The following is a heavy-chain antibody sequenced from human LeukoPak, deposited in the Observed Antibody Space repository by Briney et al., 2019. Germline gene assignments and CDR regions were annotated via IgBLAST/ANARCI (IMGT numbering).Heavy chain of an antibody. CDR1: GFTFSNYG. Sequence: GGSLRLSCAASGFTFSNYGMHWVRQAPGKGLEWVAVIWFDGSNRFYADSVKGRFTISRDNSKNTLYLQMNGLRAEDTAVYYCARDRLGYCRGGSCYSAYDGFDIWGQGTMVTVSS. CDR2: IWFDGSNR. CDR3: ARDRLGYCRGGSCYSAYDGFDI. D-gene: IGHD2-15*01. J-gene: IGHJ3*02. V-gene: IGHV3-33*01.